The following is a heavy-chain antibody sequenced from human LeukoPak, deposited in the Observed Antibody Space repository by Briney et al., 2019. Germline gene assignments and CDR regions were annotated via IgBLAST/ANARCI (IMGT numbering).Heavy chain of an antibody. Sequence: SETLSLTCAVYGGSFSGYYWSWIRQPPKKGLEWIAEIIHSGGTNYNPSLKSRVTISLDTSKNQFSLNVISVTAADTAVYYCARGRGIAEVGIRYWGQGTLVTVSS. V-gene: IGHV4-34*01. CDR1: GGSFSGYY. CDR3: ARGRGIAEVGIRY. CDR2: IIHSGGT. J-gene: IGHJ4*02. D-gene: IGHD6-13*01.